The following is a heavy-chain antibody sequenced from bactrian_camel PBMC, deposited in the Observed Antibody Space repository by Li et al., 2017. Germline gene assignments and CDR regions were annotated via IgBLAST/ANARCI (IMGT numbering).Heavy chain of an antibody. CDR2: INGGGGTT. CDR3: AASEYDCSADAFRPDRFRH. Sequence: HVQLVESGGGLVQPGGSLRLSCAASGFTFSSYWMYWVRQAPGKGLEWVSLINGGGGTTYYADSVKGRFTISQDIQKNMLYLQMNSLKPEDTAMYYCAASEYDCSADAFRPDRFRHWGQGTQVTVS. CDR1: GFTFSSYW. V-gene: IGHV3S1*01. J-gene: IGHJ4*01. D-gene: IGHD1*01.